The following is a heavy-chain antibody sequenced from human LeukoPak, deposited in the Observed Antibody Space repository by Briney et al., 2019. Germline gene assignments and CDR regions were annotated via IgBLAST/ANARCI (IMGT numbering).Heavy chain of an antibody. CDR1: GYTFTGYY. CDR2: INPNSGGT. CDR3: ARGIAVAGNFYY. V-gene: IGHV1-2*02. J-gene: IGHJ4*02. Sequence: ASVTVSCTASGYTFTGYYMHWVRQAPGQGLEWMGWINPNSGGTNYAQKFQGRVTMTRDTSISTAYRELSRLRSDDTAVYYCARGIAVAGNFYYWGQGTLVTVSS. D-gene: IGHD6-19*01.